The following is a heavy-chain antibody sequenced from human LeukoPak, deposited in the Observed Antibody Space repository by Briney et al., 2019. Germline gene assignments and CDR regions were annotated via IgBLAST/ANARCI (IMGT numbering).Heavy chain of an antibody. J-gene: IGHJ5*02. CDR2: ISPSGSIP. V-gene: IGHV3-23*01. D-gene: IGHD3-9*01. CDR1: GFTFSSYG. CDR3: ARDLDWGAFDA. Sequence: GGSLRLSCAASGFTFSSYGMSWVRQAPGKGLEWVSGISPSGSIPYYADSVKGRFTISRDNSKNTVSLQMNSLRAEDTALYYCARDLDWGAFDAWGQGTLVTVSS.